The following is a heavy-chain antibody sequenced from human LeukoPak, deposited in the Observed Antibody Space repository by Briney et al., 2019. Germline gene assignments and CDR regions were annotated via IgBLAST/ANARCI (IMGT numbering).Heavy chain of an antibody. CDR3: ASNAGYSGSIDY. CDR1: GDSISSYY. J-gene: IGHJ4*02. V-gene: IGHV4-59*01. D-gene: IGHD5-12*01. Sequence: SETLSLTCTVSGDSISSYYWSWIRQPPGKGLEWIGYIYYSGSTNYNPSLKSRVTISVDTSKNQFSLKLSSVTAADTAVYYCASNAGYSGSIDYWGQGTLVTVSS. CDR2: IYYSGST.